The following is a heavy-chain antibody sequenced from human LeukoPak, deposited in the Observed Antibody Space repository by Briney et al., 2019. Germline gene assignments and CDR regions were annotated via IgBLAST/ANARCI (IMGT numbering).Heavy chain of an antibody. D-gene: IGHD3-16*02. CDR2: IIPIFGTA. CDR3: ARSPLLGELSLLSFPFYCFDY. V-gene: IGHV1-69*13. Sequence: GASVKVSCKASGGTFSSYAISWVRQAPGQGLEWMGGIIPIFGTANYAQKFQGRVTITADESTSTAYMELSSLRSEDTAVYYCARSPLLGELSLLSFPFYCFDYWGQGTLVTVSS. J-gene: IGHJ4*02. CDR1: GGTFSSYA.